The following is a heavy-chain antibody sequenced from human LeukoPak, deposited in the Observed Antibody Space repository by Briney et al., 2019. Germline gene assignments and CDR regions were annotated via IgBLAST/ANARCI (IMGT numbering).Heavy chain of an antibody. J-gene: IGHJ4*02. D-gene: IGHD5-18*01. CDR2: INHSGST. CDR3: ASRGWDTAMVSF. V-gene: IGHV4-34*01. Sequence: SETLSLTCAMFGGSFNGYFWSWIRQPPGKGLEWIGEINHSGSTNYNPSLKSRVTISIDTSKNQFSLKLSSVTAADTAVYYCASRGWDTAMVSFWGQGTLVTVSS. CDR1: GGSFNGYF.